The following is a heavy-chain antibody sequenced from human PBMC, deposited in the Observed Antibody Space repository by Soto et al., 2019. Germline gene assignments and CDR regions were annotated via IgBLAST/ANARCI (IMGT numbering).Heavy chain of an antibody. V-gene: IGHV1-69*12. D-gene: IGHD6-6*01. Sequence: QVQLVQSGAEVKKPGSSVKVSCKASGGTFSSYAISWVRQAPGQGREWMGGIIHIFATAYYAQKFQGRVTISAVESMSTAHMELSSLRSEDTAVYYCERDAIAALMSMAASDPWGQGTLVTVSS. CDR3: ERDAIAALMSMAASDP. CDR1: GGTFSSYA. CDR2: IIHIFATA. J-gene: IGHJ5*02.